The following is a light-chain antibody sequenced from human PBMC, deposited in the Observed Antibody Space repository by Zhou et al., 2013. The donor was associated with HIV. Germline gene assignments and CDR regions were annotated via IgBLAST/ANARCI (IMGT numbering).Light chain of an antibody. CDR3: LQRASWPRT. J-gene: IGKJ1*01. CDR1: QNVPY. CDR2: GGS. Sequence: EIVMTQSPATLSLSPGERATLFCRASQNVPYLAWYQQRSGQAPRLLIFGGSNRAPDRATGIPDRFSGSGSGTDFTLTISSLEPEDFAVYYCLQRASWPRTFGQGTKVEV. V-gene: IGKV3-11*01.